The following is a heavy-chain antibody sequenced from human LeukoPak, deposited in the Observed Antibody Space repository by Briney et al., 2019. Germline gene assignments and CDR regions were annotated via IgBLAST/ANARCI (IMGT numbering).Heavy chain of an antibody. V-gene: IGHV3-74*01. CDR3: ARDSPVGATYGY. CDR2: INSDGSST. Sequence: GGSLRLSCAASGFTFSSYWMHWVRQAPGKGLVWVSRINSDGSSTSYADSVKGRFTISRDNAKNTLCLQMNSLRAEDTAVYYCARDSPVGATYGYWAQGTLVTVSS. CDR1: GFTFSSYW. D-gene: IGHD1-26*01. J-gene: IGHJ4*02.